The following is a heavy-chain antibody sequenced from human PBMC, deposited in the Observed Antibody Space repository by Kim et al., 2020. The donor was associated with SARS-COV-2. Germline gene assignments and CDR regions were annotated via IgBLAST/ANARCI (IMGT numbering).Heavy chain of an antibody. CDR3: TTVGQYYGADAFDI. Sequence: GGSLRLSCAASGFTFSNAWMSWVRQAPGKGLEWVGRIKSKTDGGTTDYAAPVKGRFTISRDDSKNTLYLQMNSLKTEDTAVYYCTTVGQYYGADAFDIWGQGTMVTVSS. D-gene: IGHD3-10*01. CDR1: GFTFSNAW. V-gene: IGHV3-15*01. CDR2: IKSKTDGGTT. J-gene: IGHJ3*02.